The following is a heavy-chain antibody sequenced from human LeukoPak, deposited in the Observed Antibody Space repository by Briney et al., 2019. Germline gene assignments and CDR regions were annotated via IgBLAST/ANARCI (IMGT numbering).Heavy chain of an antibody. CDR2: IYHSGST. V-gene: IGHV4-38-2*02. CDR3: ARLSFIVVVPAAMGYYYMDV. J-gene: IGHJ6*03. CDR1: GYSISSGYY. Sequence: TLSLTCTVSGYSISSGYYWGWIRQPPGKGLVWIGSIYHSGSTYYNPSLKSRVTISVDTSKNQFSLKLSSVTAADTAVYYCARLSFIVVVPAAMGYYYMDVWGKGTTVTVSS. D-gene: IGHD2-2*01.